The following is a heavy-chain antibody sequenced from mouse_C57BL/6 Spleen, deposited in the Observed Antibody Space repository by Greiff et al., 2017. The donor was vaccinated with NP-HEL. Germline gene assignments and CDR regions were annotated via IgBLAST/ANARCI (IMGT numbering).Heavy chain of an antibody. J-gene: IGHJ4*01. Sequence: QVQLQQPGAELVKPGASVKMSCKASGYTFTSYWITWVKQRPGQGLEWIGDIYPGSGSTNYNEKFKSKATLTVDTSSSTAYMQLSSLTSEDSAVYYCARSDGSSYGYYAMDYWGQGTSVTVSS. CDR3: ARSDGSSYGYYAMDY. D-gene: IGHD1-1*01. CDR1: GYTFTSYW. V-gene: IGHV1-55*01. CDR2: IYPGSGST.